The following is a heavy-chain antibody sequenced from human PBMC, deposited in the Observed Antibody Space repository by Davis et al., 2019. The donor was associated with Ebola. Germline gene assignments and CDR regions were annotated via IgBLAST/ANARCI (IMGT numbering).Heavy chain of an antibody. J-gene: IGHJ6*02. V-gene: IGHV3-74*01. CDR1: ALTFSGYW. CDR2: INTHGNSA. Sequence: HTGGSLRLSCAASALTFSGYWMHWVRQAPGMGLVWVSRINTHGNSADYADSVKGRFTISRDNSKNTLYLQMNSLRAEDTAVYYCARDLADYGMDVWGQGTTVTVSS. CDR3: ARDLADYGMDV.